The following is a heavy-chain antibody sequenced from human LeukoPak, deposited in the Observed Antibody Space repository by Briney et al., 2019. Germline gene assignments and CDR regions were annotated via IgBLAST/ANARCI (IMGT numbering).Heavy chain of an antibody. D-gene: IGHD6-6*01. Sequence: ASVKVSCKASGYTFTNYAMHWVRQAPGQRLEWMGWINAGNGNTKYSQKFQGRVTITRDTSASTAYMELGSLRSEDTAVYYCARDQYSSSSGWFDPWGQGTLVTVSS. J-gene: IGHJ5*02. CDR1: GYTFTNYA. V-gene: IGHV1-3*01. CDR2: INAGNGNT. CDR3: ARDQYSSSSGWFDP.